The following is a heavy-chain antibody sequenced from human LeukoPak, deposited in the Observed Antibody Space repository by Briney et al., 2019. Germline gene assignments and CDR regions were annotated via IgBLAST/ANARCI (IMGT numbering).Heavy chain of an antibody. D-gene: IGHD6-13*01. CDR2: INPSGGST. CDR3: ARDRGIAAVPNDAFDI. CDR1: GYTFTSYY. J-gene: IGHJ3*02. Sequence: ASVKVSCKASGYTFTSYYMHWVRQAPGQGLEWMGIINPSGGSTSYAQKFQGRVTMTRDTSTSTVYMELSSLRSEDTVVYYCARDRGIAAVPNDAFDIWGQGTMVTVSS. V-gene: IGHV1-46*01.